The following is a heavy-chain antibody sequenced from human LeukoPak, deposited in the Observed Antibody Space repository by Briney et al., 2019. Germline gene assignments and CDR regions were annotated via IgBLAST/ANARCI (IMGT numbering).Heavy chain of an antibody. CDR3: ASQQHYDILTGYYGAFDI. Sequence: SETLSLTCTVSGGSISSSSYYWGWIRQPPGKGLEWIGSIYYSGSTYYNPSLKSRVTISVDTSKNQFSLKLSSVTAADTAVYYCASQQHYDILTGYYGAFDIWGQGTMVTVSS. CDR2: IYYSGST. CDR1: GGSISSSSYY. D-gene: IGHD3-9*01. J-gene: IGHJ3*02. V-gene: IGHV4-39*01.